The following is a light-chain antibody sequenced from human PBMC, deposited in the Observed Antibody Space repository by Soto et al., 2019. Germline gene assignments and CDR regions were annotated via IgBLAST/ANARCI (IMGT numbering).Light chain of an antibody. CDR1: SSNIGAGYD. CDR2: ANT. J-gene: IGLJ2*01. V-gene: IGLV1-40*01. CDR3: QSSDSSLRRV. Sequence: QSVLTQPPSVSGAPGQRVSIPCTGSSSNIGAGYDVHWYQHLPGTAPKLLIFANTNRPSGVPDRFSGSKSGTSASLVITGLRADDEADYYCQSSDSSLRRVFGGGTQLTVL.